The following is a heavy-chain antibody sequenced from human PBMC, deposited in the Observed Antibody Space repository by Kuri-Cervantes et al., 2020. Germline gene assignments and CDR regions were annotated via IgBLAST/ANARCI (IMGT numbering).Heavy chain of an antibody. D-gene: IGHD2-15*01. V-gene: IGHV1-2*02. CDR1: GYTFNGYY. J-gene: IGHJ5*02. Sequence: ASVKVSCKASGYTFNGYYMHWVRQAPGQGLEWMGWINPNSGGTNYAQKLQGRVTMTTDTSTSTAYMELRSLRSDDTAVYYCARAGVNTPAAKGPFDPWGQGTLVTVSS. CDR3: ARAGVNTPAAKGPFDP. CDR2: INPNSGGT.